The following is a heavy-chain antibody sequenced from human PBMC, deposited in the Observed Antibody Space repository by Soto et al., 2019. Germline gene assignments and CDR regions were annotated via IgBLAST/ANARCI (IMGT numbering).Heavy chain of an antibody. Sequence: QVQLVQSGAEVKKPGSSVKVSCKASGGTFSSYAISWVRQAPGQGLEWMGGIIPIFGTANYAQKFQGSVTITADESTSTADMELSSLRSEDTALYYCASSGRGSGWSLYCDGMDVWGQGTTVTVSS. CDR1: GGTFSSYA. D-gene: IGHD6-19*01. CDR3: ASSGRGSGWSLYCDGMDV. J-gene: IGHJ6*01. CDR2: IIPIFGTA. V-gene: IGHV1-69*01.